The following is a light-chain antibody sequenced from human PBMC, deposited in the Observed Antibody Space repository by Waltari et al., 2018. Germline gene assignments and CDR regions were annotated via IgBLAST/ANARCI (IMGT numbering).Light chain of an antibody. CDR2: DVS. J-gene: IGKJ1*01. CDR3: QQYDRYSAWT. Sequence: DIQMTQSPSTLSASVGDRVTLTCRASQSVTRYLAWYQQKPGKAPKVLIWDVSSLERGVPSRFSGSGSGTEFTLTISSLQPDDFATYYCQQYDRYSAWTFGQGTKVEIK. V-gene: IGKV1-5*01. CDR1: QSVTRY.